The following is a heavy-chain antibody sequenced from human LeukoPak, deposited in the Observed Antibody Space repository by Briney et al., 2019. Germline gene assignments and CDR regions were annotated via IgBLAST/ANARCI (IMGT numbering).Heavy chain of an antibody. Sequence: GGSLRLSCAASEFTFSSYSMNWVRQAPGKGLVWVSRINSDGSSTSYADSVKGRFTISRDNAKNTLYLQMNSLRAEDTAVYYCARVSFGYSYGPNDYWGQGTLVTVSS. CDR2: INSDGSST. CDR3: ARVSFGYSYGPNDY. J-gene: IGHJ4*02. CDR1: EFTFSSYS. V-gene: IGHV3-74*01. D-gene: IGHD5-18*01.